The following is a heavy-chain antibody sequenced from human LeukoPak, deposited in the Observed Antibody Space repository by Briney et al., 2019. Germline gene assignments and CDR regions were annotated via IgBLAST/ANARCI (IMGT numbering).Heavy chain of an antibody. J-gene: IGHJ6*02. CDR3: ARGFPYYGSGSYYYYGMDV. Sequence: PSETLSLTCAVYGGSFSGYYWSWIRQPPGKGLEWIGEINHSGSTNYNPSLKSRVTISVDTSKNQFSLKLSSVTAADTAVYYCARGFPYYGSGSYYYYGMDVWGQGTTVTVSS. V-gene: IGHV4-34*01. CDR1: GGSFSGYY. D-gene: IGHD3-10*01. CDR2: INHSGST.